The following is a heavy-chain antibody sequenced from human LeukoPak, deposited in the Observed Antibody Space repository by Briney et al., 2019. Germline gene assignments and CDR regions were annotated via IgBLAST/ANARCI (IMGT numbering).Heavy chain of an antibody. CDR3: AKDRVEGKKWLVQFDY. J-gene: IGHJ4*02. Sequence: GGSLRLSCTASGFAFSNHAMHWVRQAPGKGLEWVGLITYDGRNTYHADSVKGRFTISRDNFKNTLYLQMNSLRVEDTAVYHCAKDRVEGKKWLVQFDYWGQGTLVTVYS. CDR1: GFAFSNHA. D-gene: IGHD6-19*01. CDR2: ITYDGRNT. V-gene: IGHV3-30*18.